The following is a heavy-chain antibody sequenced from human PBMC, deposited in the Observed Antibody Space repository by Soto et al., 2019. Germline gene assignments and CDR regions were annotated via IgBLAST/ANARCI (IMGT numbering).Heavy chain of an antibody. CDR1: GGSISSGGYY. CDR2: IYYSGST. D-gene: IGHD1-26*01. Sequence: NPSETLSLTCTVSGGSISSGGYYWSWIRQHPGKGLEWIGYIYYSGSTYYNPSLKSRVTISVDTSKNQFSLKLSSVTAADTAVYYCARVNWYRSTEQLGGDYFDYWGQGTLVTVSS. CDR3: ARVNWYRSTEQLGGDYFDY. V-gene: IGHV4-31*03. J-gene: IGHJ4*02.